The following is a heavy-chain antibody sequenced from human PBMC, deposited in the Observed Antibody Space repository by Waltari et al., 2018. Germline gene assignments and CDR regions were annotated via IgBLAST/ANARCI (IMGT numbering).Heavy chain of an antibody. Sequence: EVQLVESGGGFIQPGGSLRLSCAVSGLPFSSYWMHWGRQAPGKGLVWVSRIRGDGSFTSYADSVKGRFTISRDNAKNTLYLQMNSLRAEETAVYYCVRSGSSTPFDYWGQGTLVTVSS. CDR3: VRSGSSTPFDY. CDR2: IRGDGSFT. J-gene: IGHJ4*02. V-gene: IGHV3-74*01. CDR1: GLPFSSYW. D-gene: IGHD6-6*01.